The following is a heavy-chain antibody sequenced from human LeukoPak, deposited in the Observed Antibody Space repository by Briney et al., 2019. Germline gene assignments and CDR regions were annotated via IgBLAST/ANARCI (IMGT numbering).Heavy chain of an antibody. J-gene: IGHJ5*02. CDR3: ARARGPAIFGVVPNWFDP. CDR2: IYTSGST. D-gene: IGHD3-3*01. V-gene: IGHV4-4*07. CDR1: GGSISSYY. Sequence: SSETLSLTCTVSGGSISSYYWSWIRQPAGKGLEWIGRIYTSGSTNYNPSLKSRVTMSVDTSKNQFSLKLSSVTAADTAVYYCARARGPAIFGVVPNWFDPWGQGTLVTVSS.